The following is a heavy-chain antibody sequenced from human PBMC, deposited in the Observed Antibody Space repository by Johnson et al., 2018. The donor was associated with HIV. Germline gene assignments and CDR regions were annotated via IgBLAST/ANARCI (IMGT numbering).Heavy chain of an antibody. CDR2: ISYDGSNK. Sequence: QVQLVESGGGVVQPGRSLRLSCAASGFTFSSYAMHWVRQAPGKGLEWVAVISYDGSNKYYEDSVKGRFTISRDNSKNTLYLQMNSLRAEDTAVYYCARGGVVVVIDAFDIWGQGTMVTVSS. CDR3: ARGGVVVVIDAFDI. J-gene: IGHJ3*02. D-gene: IGHD3-22*01. CDR1: GFTFSSYA. V-gene: IGHV3-30*04.